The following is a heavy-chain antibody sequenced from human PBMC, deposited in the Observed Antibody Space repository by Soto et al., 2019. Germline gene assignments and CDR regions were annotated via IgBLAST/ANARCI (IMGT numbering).Heavy chain of an antibody. J-gene: IGHJ6*02. CDR1: GFTLSNYA. CDR3: TKDHLLAIVTRELGVNAKEV. V-gene: IGHV3-23*01. D-gene: IGHD2-2*03. CDR2: ISAGETT. Sequence: PGGAVRLSCAASGFTLSNYAMSWVRQAPGKGLEWISGISAGETTYYADSVKARFTISRDNSKSTVSLQLNSLRAADTAVYYCTKDHLLAIVTRELGVNAKEVSGQGTTVTVSS.